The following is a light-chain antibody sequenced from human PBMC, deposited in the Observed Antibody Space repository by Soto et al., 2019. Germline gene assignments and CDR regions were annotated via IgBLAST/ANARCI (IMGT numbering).Light chain of an antibody. V-gene: IGKV3-20*01. Sequence: EIVLTQSPATLSLSPGERATLSCRASQSVRSTYLAWYQQKPGQAPRLLIYGASSRATGIPDRFSGSGSGTDFTLTISRLEPEDFAVYYCQQYGSSPTWTFGQGTKVDIK. CDR3: QQYGSSPTWT. CDR1: QSVRSTY. J-gene: IGKJ1*01. CDR2: GAS.